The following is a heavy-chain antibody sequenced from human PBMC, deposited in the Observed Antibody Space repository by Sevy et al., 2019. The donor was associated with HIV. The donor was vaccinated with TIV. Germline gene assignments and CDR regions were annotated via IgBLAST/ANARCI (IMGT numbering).Heavy chain of an antibody. V-gene: IGHV1-24*01. CDR3: AADRGEDYCSGNSCQRHYYNGLDV. D-gene: IGHD2-15*01. J-gene: IGHJ6*02. Sequence: ASVKVSCKVAGYRLIEVSMHWVRQAPGKGLEWMGHLDPEDGETIYAQKFQGRVTMTEGTSTDTAYMEVSSQRSEDTAVYYCAADRGEDYCSGNSCQRHYYNGLDVWGQGTTVTVSS. CDR1: GYRLIEVS. CDR2: LDPEDGET.